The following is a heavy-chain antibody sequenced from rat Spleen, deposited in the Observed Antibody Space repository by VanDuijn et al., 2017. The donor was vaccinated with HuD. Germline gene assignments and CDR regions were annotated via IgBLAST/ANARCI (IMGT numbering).Heavy chain of an antibody. J-gene: IGHJ3*01. V-gene: IGHV5S10*01. CDR1: GFSFSDYA. CDR2: IIYDGSST. D-gene: IGHD1-10*01. CDR3: ATHAGGYNNYRFNY. Sequence: EVQLVESGGGLVQPGNSLKLSCAASGFSFSDYAMAWVRQSPKKGLEWVATIIYDGSSTYYRDSVKGRFIISRDNAKSTLSLQMDSLRSEDTATYYCATHAGGYNNYRFNYWGQGTLVTVSS.